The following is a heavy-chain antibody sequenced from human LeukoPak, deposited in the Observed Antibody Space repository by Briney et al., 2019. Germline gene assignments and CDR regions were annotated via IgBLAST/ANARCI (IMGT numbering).Heavy chain of an antibody. D-gene: IGHD1-26*01. J-gene: IGHJ4*02. CDR2: ISSSGTA. CDR1: GFTFTVYY. Sequence: GGSLRLSCAASGFTFTVYYVAWIRQAPGKGLEWVSYISSSGTAYHADSVKGRFTIYRDNDKSSVHLQMNTLRAEDTAVYYCVRSKWELGYRGQGTLVTVSS. CDR3: VRSKWELGY. V-gene: IGHV3-11*01.